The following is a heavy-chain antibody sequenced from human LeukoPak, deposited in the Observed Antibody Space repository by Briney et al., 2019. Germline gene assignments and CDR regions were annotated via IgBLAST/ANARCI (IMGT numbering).Heavy chain of an antibody. Sequence: ASVKVSCKASGYTFTGYYMHWVRQAPGQGLEWMGWINPNSGGTNYAQKFQGRVTMTRDTSTSTAYMELSRLRSDDTAVYYCARDGTAVAGLDYWGQGTLVTVSS. D-gene: IGHD6-19*01. V-gene: IGHV1-2*02. CDR1: GYTFTGYY. CDR3: ARDGTAVAGLDY. J-gene: IGHJ4*02. CDR2: INPNSGGT.